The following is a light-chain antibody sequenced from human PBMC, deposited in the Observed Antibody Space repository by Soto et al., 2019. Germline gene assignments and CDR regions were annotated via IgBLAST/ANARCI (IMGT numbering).Light chain of an antibody. V-gene: IGKV1-33*01. CDR3: QQFDNLPFT. Sequence: DIQMTQSPSSLSASVGDRVTIICQASHDINNYLNWYQQKPGKAPKLLIYDSSNLEIGVPSRFSGSRYGTRFSFTISSLQPEDIATYYCQQFDNLPFTFGQGTRLEIK. J-gene: IGKJ5*01. CDR1: HDINNY. CDR2: DSS.